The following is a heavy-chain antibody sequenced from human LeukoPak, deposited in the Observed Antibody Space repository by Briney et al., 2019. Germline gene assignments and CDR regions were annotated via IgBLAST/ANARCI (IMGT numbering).Heavy chain of an antibody. D-gene: IGHD3-16*02. CDR3: VSIDLDS. V-gene: IGHV1-24*01. Sequence: GKGLEWMGGEDGGPIYAQKFQGRVTMTEDTSTDTAYMDVSSLRSEDTAVYYCVSIDLDSWGQGTLVTVSS. J-gene: IGHJ4*02. CDR2: EDGGP.